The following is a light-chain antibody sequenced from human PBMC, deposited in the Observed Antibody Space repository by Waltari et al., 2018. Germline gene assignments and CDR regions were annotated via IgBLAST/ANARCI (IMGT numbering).Light chain of an antibody. CDR3: CSYAGISTWV. J-gene: IGLJ3*02. CDR2: EVT. Sequence: QSALAQPASVSGSPGQSITISCTGSTSDVGSYNLVSWYQQHPGKAPKRIIYEVTKMASGFSDRFSGSKSGNTASLTISGLQAGDEGDYYCCSYAGISTWVFGGGTKVTVL. CDR1: TSDVGSYNL. V-gene: IGLV2-23*02.